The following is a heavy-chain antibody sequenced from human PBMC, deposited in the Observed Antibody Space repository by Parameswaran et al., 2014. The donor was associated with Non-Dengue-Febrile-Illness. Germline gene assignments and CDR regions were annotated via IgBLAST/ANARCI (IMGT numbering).Heavy chain of an antibody. J-gene: IGHJ5*02. D-gene: IGHD2-8*02. CDR1: G. V-gene: IGHV2-26*01. CDR3: ARIGSCTGGVCYSGIWWFDP. Sequence: GARWIRQPPGKALEWLAHIFSNDEKSYSTSLKSRPTISKDTSKSQVVLTMTNMDPVDTATYYCARIGSCTGGVCYSGIWWFDPWGQGTLVTVSS. CDR2: IFSNDEK.